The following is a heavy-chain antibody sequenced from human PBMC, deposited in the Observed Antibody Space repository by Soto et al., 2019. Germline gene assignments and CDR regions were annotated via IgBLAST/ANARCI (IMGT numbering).Heavy chain of an antibody. CDR1: GGSISSYY. J-gene: IGHJ4*02. CDR3: ASYSGYYGYYFDY. D-gene: IGHD3-3*01. Sequence: SETLSLTCTVSGGSISSYYWSWIRQPPGKGLEWIGYIYYSGSTNYTPSLKSRVTISVDTSRNQFSLKLSSVTAADTAVYYWASYSGYYGYYFDYWGQGTLVTVSS. CDR2: IYYSGST. V-gene: IGHV4-59*01.